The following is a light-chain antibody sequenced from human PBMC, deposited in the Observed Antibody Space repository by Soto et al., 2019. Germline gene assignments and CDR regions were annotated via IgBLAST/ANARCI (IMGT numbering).Light chain of an antibody. J-gene: IGKJ2*01. CDR3: QQYYSSPVT. CDR1: QNVLYSSNNKNY. CDR2: WAS. V-gene: IGKV4-1*01. Sequence: DIVMTQSPDSLAVSLGERATINCKSSQNVLYSSNNKNYLAWYQHKVGQPPKLLIYWASTRESGVPDRFSGSGSGTDFTRTISSLQAEDVAVYYCQQYYSSPVTFGQGTKLEI.